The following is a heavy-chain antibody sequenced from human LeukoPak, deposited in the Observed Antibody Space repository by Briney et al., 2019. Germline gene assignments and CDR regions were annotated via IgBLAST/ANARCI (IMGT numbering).Heavy chain of an antibody. CDR1: GYTFTSYG. D-gene: IGHD3-3*01. V-gene: IGHV1-18*01. CDR3: ARRYAVFGVVRGMDV. J-gene: IGHJ6*02. Sequence: ASVKVSCKASGYTFTSYGIGWVRQAPGQGLEWMGWISAYNGNTNYAQKLQGRVTMTTDTSTSTAYMELRSLRSDDTAVYYCARRYAVFGVVRGMDVWGQGTTVTVSS. CDR2: ISAYNGNT.